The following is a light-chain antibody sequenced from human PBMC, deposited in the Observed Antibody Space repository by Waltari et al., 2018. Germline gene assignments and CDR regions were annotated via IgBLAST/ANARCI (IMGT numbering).Light chain of an antibody. CDR2: DVS. V-gene: IGLV2-14*03. Sequence: QSVLTQPASVSGSLGQAITTSCAGVYNYFSCYQQHPVNAPKLMIFDVSKRPSGVSNRFSGSRSGNSASLTISGLQAEDEANYFCSSYTSSSTYVFGTGTKVT. CDR1: VYNY. J-gene: IGLJ1*01. CDR3: SSYTSSSTYV.